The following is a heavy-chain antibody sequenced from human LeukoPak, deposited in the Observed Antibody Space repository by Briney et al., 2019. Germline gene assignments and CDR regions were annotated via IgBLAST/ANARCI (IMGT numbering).Heavy chain of an antibody. Sequence: PSETLSLTCSVSSGSISSYYWSWIRQPAGKGLEWIGRIYTSGSTNYNPSLKSRVTISVDTSKNQFSLKLSSVTAADTAVYYCASSPDIVATIDAEYFQHWGQGTLVTVSS. CDR2: IYTSGST. V-gene: IGHV4-4*07. J-gene: IGHJ1*01. CDR3: ASSPDIVATIDAEYFQH. CDR1: SGSISSYY. D-gene: IGHD5-12*01.